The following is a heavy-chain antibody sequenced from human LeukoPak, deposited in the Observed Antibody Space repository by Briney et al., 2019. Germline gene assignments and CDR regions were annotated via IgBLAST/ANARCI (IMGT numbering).Heavy chain of an antibody. CDR2: ISRDGGST. CDR1: GFTFDDCT. Sequence: PGGSLRLSCAASGFTFDDCTTHWVRQAPGMGLEWVSLISRDGGSTSYADSVRGRFTISRDNSRNSLYLQMNSLTTEDTALYYCVKPYSSGWLSDYWGRGTLVTVSS. V-gene: IGHV3-43*01. J-gene: IGHJ4*02. D-gene: IGHD6-19*01. CDR3: VKPYSSGWLSDY.